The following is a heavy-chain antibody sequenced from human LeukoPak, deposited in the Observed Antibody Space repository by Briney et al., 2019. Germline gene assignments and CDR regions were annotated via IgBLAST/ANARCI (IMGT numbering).Heavy chain of an antibody. V-gene: IGHV4-34*01. D-gene: IGHD3-22*01. CDR2: INHSGST. CDR3: RVGYFDSYSYYMDV. J-gene: IGHJ6*03. Sequence: SETLSLTCAVYGGSFSGYYWSWIRQPPGKGLEWIGEINHSGSTNYNPSLKSRVTISVDTSKNQFSLKLSSVTAADTANCARRVGYFDSYSYYMDVWGKGTTVTVSS. CDR1: GGSFSGYY.